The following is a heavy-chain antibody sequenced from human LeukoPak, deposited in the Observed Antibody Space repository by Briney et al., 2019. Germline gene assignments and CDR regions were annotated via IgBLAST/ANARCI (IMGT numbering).Heavy chain of an antibody. V-gene: IGHV4-34*01. CDR3: ARSAQWPLDY. CDR2: INHSGST. J-gene: IGHJ4*02. CDR1: GGSFSGYY. Sequence: PSETLSLTCAVYGGSFSGYYWSWIRQPPGKGLEWIGEINHSGSTNYNPSLKSRVTISVDTSKNQFSLKLSSVTAADTAVYYCARSAQWPLDYWGQGTLVTVSS. D-gene: IGHD6-19*01.